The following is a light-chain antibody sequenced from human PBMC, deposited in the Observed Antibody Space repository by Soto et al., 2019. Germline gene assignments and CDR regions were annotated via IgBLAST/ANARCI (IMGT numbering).Light chain of an antibody. CDR2: GAS. J-gene: IGKJ3*01. CDR1: QSVYVN. V-gene: IGKV3-20*01. Sequence: EIVLTQSPGTLSLSPGEGATLSCRASQSVYVNLAWYQQKPGQSPRLLIYGASTSATDIPDRFIGSGSDTDFALTISRLETEDFAVYYCQQYSGSPFTFGPGTKVNIK. CDR3: QQYSGSPFT.